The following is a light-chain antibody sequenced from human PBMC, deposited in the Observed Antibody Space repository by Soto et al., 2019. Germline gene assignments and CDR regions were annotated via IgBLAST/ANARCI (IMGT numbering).Light chain of an antibody. CDR3: QSCDTSLTTSV. V-gene: IGLV1-40*01. CDR2: SNN. Sequence: QSALTQPPSVSVAPGQRVTISCTGSSSSIGAGCDVHWYQQLPGIAPKLLTYSNNIRPSGVPDRFSGSKSGTSASLAITGLQAEDEADYYCQSCDTSLTTSVFGTGTKVTVL. CDR1: SSSIGAGCD. J-gene: IGLJ1*01.